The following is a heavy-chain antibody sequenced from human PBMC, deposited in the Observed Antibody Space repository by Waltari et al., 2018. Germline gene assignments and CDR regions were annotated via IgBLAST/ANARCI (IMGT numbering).Heavy chain of an antibody. Sequence: ESGPTLVKPTQTLTLTCTFSGFSLTTTGVGVAWIRQPPGKALEWLAVIYWDDDKRYSPSLRSRLTITKDTSKNQVVLTMTSMDPVDTATYFCALRSAAAVSLFDYWGQGSLVTVSS. V-gene: IGHV2-5*02. CDR1: GFSLTTTGVG. CDR3: ALRSAAAVSLFDY. J-gene: IGHJ4*02. CDR2: IYWDDDK. D-gene: IGHD6-13*01.